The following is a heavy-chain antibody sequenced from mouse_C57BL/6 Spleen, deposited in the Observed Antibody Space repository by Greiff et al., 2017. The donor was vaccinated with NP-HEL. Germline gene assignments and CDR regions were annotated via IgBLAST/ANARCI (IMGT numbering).Heavy chain of an antibody. CDR3: AREATVVEEPFDY. CDR2: IYPGSGST. J-gene: IGHJ2*01. CDR1: GYTFTSYW. D-gene: IGHD1-1*01. V-gene: IGHV1-55*01. Sequence: QVQLKQPGAELVKPGASVKMSCKASGYTFTSYWITWVKQRPGQGLEWIGDIYPGSGSTNYNEKFKSKATLTVDTSSSTAYMQLSSLTSEDSAVYYCAREATVVEEPFDYWGQGTTLTVSS.